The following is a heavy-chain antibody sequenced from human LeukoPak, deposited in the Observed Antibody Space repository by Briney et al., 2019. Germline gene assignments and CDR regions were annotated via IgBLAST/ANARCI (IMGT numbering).Heavy chain of an antibody. D-gene: IGHD3-10*01. Sequence: GGSLRLSCAASGFTFSSYGMHWVRQAPGKGLEWVAFIRYDGSNKYYADSVKGRFTISRDNSKNTLYLQMNSLRAEDTAVYYCAKSPRITMNRGVNFDYWGQGTLVTVSS. V-gene: IGHV3-30*02. J-gene: IGHJ4*02. CDR1: GFTFSSYG. CDR3: AKSPRITMNRGVNFDY. CDR2: IRYDGSNK.